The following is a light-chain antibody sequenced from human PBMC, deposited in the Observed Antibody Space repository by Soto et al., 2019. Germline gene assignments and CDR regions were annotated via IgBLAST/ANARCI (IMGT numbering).Light chain of an antibody. CDR3: QQDGRSPPIT. J-gene: IGKJ5*01. Sequence: EIVLTQSPGTLSLSPGERATLSCRASQSVSSSYLAWYQQKPGQAPRLLIYGASSRATGIPDRFSGSGSGTDFTLTISRLEPEDFALYYCQQDGRSPPITFGQETRLEI. CDR2: GAS. CDR1: QSVSSSY. V-gene: IGKV3-20*01.